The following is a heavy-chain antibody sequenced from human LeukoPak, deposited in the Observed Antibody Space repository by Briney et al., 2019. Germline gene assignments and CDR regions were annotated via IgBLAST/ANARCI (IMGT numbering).Heavy chain of an antibody. CDR3: AKGSYYDSSGSFYFDY. D-gene: IGHD3-22*01. CDR2: ISGSGDNT. V-gene: IGHV3-23*01. CDR1: GFTFSSYA. J-gene: IGHJ4*02. Sequence: QTGGSLRLSCAASGFTFSSYAMSWVRQAPGKGLEWVSGISGSGDNTYYADSVKGRFTISRDNSKNTLYVQVNSLGTEDTAAYYCAKGSYYDSSGSFYFDYWGQGTLVTASS.